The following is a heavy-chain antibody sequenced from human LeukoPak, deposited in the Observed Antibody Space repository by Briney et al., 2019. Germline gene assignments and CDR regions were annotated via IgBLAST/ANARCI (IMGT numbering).Heavy chain of an antibody. D-gene: IGHD3-22*01. CDR3: AREGRLYDSGGYSVFAAFDI. CDR1: GGTFSHSA. Sequence: SVKVSCKASGGTFSHSAISWVRQAPGQGLEWMGQIIPIYGAANYAHRFQDRVTITSDESTSAASMELTSLRSEDTAMYYCAREGRLYDSGGYSVFAAFDIWGQGTMVTVSS. CDR2: IIPIYGAA. J-gene: IGHJ3*02. V-gene: IGHV1-69*01.